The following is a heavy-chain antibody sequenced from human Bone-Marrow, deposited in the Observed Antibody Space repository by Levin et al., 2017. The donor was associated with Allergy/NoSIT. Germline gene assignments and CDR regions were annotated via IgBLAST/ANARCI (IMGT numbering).Heavy chain of an antibody. J-gene: IGHJ6*02. V-gene: IGHV3-30-3*01. D-gene: IGHD5-18*01. Sequence: GGSLRLSCAASGFTFSSYAMHWVRQAPGKGLEWVAVISYDGSSKYYADSVKGRFTVSRDNSKNTLYLQMNSLRAEDTAVYYCASDMARQLWFPYYRYYSMDVWGQGTTVTVSS. CDR3: ASDMARQLWFPYYRYYSMDV. CDR2: ISYDGSSK. CDR1: GFTFSSYA.